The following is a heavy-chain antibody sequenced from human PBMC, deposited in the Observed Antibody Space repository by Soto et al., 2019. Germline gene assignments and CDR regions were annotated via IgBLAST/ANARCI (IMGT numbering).Heavy chain of an antibody. D-gene: IGHD2-2*01. CDR1: GFTFSSYG. J-gene: IGHJ3*02. V-gene: IGHV3-33*01. Sequence: PGGSLRLSCAASGFTFSSYGMHWVRQAPGKGLEWVAVIWYDGSNKYYAESVKGRFTISRDNSKNTLYLQMNSLRAEDTAVYYCARDLMGFEMEYCSSTSCPDAFDIWGQGTMVTVSS. CDR2: IWYDGSNK. CDR3: ARDLMGFEMEYCSSTSCPDAFDI.